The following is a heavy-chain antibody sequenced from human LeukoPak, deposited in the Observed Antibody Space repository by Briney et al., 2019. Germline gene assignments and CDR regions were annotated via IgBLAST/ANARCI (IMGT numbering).Heavy chain of an antibody. V-gene: IGHV3-7*01. J-gene: IGHJ6*03. CDR3: ARVGPPYYYYYMDV. Sequence: PGGSLRPSCAASGFTFSASLMTWVRQAPGKGLEWVANIKQDGTEQYTADSLKGRFTISRDNAKRLLFLQMNSLRVEDTAVYYCARVGPPYYYYYMDVWGNGTTVTVSS. CDR2: IKQDGTEQ. CDR1: GFTFSASL.